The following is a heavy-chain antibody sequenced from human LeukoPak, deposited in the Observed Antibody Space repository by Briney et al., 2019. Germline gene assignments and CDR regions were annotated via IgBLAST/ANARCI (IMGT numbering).Heavy chain of an antibody. CDR1: GFTFSSYA. CDR2: ISGSGGST. CDR3: AKGITIFGVVITVPPFDP. D-gene: IGHD3-3*01. Sequence: GGSLRLSCAASGFTFSSYAMSWVRQAPGKGLEWVSAISGSGGSTYYADSVKGRFTISRDNSKNTLYLQMNSLRAEDTAVYYCAKGITIFGVVITVPPFDPWGQGTLVTVSS. J-gene: IGHJ5*02. V-gene: IGHV3-23*01.